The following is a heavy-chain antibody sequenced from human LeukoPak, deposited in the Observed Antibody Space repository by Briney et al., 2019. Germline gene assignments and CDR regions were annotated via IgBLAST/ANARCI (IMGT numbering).Heavy chain of an antibody. CDR2: VYYNGFT. Sequence: PSETLSLTCTVSRGSVSRYYWNWIRQSPGKGLEWIGYVYYNGFTNYNPSLKSRVTISVDTSRNQFSLNLVSMTPADTAVYYCARGRGYPTVLNGLDQWGQGTLVTVSS. CDR1: RGSVSRYY. CDR3: ARGRGYPTVLNGLDQ. V-gene: IGHV4-59*02. J-gene: IGHJ4*02. D-gene: IGHD4-23*01.